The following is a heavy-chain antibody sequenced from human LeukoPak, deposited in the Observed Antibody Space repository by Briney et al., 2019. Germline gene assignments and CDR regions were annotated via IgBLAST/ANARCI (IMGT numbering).Heavy chain of an antibody. J-gene: IGHJ5*02. D-gene: IGHD3-22*01. V-gene: IGHV3-30-3*01. CDR2: ISYDGSNK. CDR3: ARDGDYYDSSGYLGP. Sequence: GGSLRLSCAASGFTFSSYAMHWVRQAPGKGLEWVAVISYDGSNKYYADSVKGRFTISRDNSKNTLYLQMNSLRAEDTAVYYCARDGDYYDSSGYLGPWGQGTLVTVSS. CDR1: GFTFSSYA.